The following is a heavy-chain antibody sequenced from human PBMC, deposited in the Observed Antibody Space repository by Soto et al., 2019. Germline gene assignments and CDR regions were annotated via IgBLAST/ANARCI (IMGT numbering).Heavy chain of an antibody. V-gene: IGHV1-2*02. J-gene: IGHJ6*02. CDR1: GYTFTGYY. CDR2: LNPNSGDT. CDR3: AKGGAIVAAGTRVYLYNAMDV. Sequence: QVQLVQSGTEVKRPGDSVKVSCKASGYTFTGYYVHWVRQAPGQGLEWMGWLNPNSGDTYLAQRFQGRVTMNRDTSKGTAYMALRGLTSDDTAEYYCAKGGAIVAAGTRVYLYNAMDVWGQGTTVTVSS. D-gene: IGHD1-26*01.